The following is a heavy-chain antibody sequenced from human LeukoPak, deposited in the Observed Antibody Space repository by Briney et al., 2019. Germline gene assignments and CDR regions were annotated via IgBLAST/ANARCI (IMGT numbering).Heavy chain of an antibody. J-gene: IGHJ6*04. Sequence: SETLSLTWAVYGGSFSGYYWSWIRQPPGKGLEWIGEINHSGSTNYNPSLKSRVTISVDTSKNQFSLKLSSVTAADTAVYYCARGLRLVRGAHNGMDVWGKGTTVTVPS. CDR1: GGSFSGYY. V-gene: IGHV4-34*01. CDR3: ARGLRLVRGAHNGMDV. CDR2: INHSGST. D-gene: IGHD3-10*01.